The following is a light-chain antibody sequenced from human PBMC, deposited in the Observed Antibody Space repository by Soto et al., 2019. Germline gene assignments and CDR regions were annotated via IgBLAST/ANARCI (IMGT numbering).Light chain of an antibody. CDR3: QSYDSSLSGSGV. Sequence: SVLTQPPSVSGAPGQRVTISCTGSSSHIGTGYDVHWYQQLPGTAPKLLIYGNNNRPSGVPDRFSGSNSGTSASLAITGLQAEDEADYDCQSYDSSLSGSGVFGGGTKLTVL. CDR1: SSHIGTGYD. CDR2: GNN. V-gene: IGLV1-40*01. J-gene: IGLJ2*01.